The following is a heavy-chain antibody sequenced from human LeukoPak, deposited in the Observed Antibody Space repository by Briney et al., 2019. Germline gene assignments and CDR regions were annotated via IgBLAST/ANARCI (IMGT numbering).Heavy chain of an antibody. CDR3: ARRVLDGYSYGYFGY. V-gene: IGHV5-51*01. CDR1: GYSFTSYW. D-gene: IGHD5-18*01. Sequence: GESLKISCKGSGYSFTSYWISWVRQMPGKGLEWMGIIYPGDSDTRYSPSFQGQVTISADKSISTAYLQWSSLKASDTAMYYCARRVLDGYSYGYFGYWGQGTLVTVSS. J-gene: IGHJ4*02. CDR2: IYPGDSDT.